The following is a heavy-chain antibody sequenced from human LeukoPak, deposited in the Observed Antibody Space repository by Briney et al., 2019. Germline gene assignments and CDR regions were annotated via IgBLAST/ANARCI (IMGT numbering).Heavy chain of an antibody. J-gene: IGHJ4*02. Sequence: GGFLRLSCAASGFTFSSYGMSWVRLAPGKGREWVSAISGSGGSTYYADSVKGRFTISRDNSKNRLYLQMNSLRAEDTAVYYCAKLLYYYDSSQPYWGQGTLVTVSS. CDR3: AKLLYYYDSSQPY. CDR2: ISGSGGST. D-gene: IGHD3-22*01. CDR1: GFTFSSYG. V-gene: IGHV3-23*01.